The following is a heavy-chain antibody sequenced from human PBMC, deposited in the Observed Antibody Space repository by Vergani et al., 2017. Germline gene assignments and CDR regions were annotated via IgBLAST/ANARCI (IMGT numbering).Heavy chain of an antibody. Sequence: QVQLQESGPGVVKPSQTLCLTCAVSGGSISSGDHCWTWIRQRPGKGLEWIGYIFYSGTTYDNPSLRSRLTISVDTSQNQFSLKLRSVTAADTAVYYCARVDXQVPATSHFYYMDVWGKGTTVTVSS. CDR1: GGSISSGDHC. V-gene: IGHV4-31*11. CDR3: ARVDXQVPATSHFYYMDV. CDR2: IFYSGTT. J-gene: IGHJ6*03. D-gene: IGHD6-25*01.